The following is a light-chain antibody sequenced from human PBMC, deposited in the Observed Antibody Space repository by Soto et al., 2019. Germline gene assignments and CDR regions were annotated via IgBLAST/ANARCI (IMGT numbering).Light chain of an antibody. CDR3: QQYGSLYT. Sequence: EIVLTQSPGTLSLSPGERATLSCRASRVVTGNYLAWYQQKPGQAPRLLMSGASSRATGIPDRFSGSGSGTDFTLTISRIEPEDFAVYYCQQYGSLYTFGQGTKLEIK. CDR1: RVVTGNY. CDR2: GAS. J-gene: IGKJ2*01. V-gene: IGKV3-20*01.